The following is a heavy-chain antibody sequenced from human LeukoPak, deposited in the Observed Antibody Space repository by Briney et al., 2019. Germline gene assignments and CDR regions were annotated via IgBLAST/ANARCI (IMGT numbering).Heavy chain of an antibody. Sequence: PGGSLRLSCAASGFTFSSYAMHWVRQAPGKGLEWVAVISYDGSNKYYADSVKGRFTISRDNSKNTLYLQMNSLRAEDTAVYYCARDVARGATGTFHWGQGTLVTVSS. J-gene: IGHJ4*02. CDR1: GFTFSSYA. CDR3: ARDVARGATGTFH. V-gene: IGHV3-30*04. D-gene: IGHD1-1*01. CDR2: ISYDGSNK.